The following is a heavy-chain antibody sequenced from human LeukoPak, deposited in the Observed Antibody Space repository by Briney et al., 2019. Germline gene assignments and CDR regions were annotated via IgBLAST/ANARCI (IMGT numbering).Heavy chain of an antibody. CDR2: ISGSGGST. J-gene: IGHJ4*02. Sequence: GESLKISCAASGFTFSSYAMSWVRQAPGKGLEWVSAISGSGGSTYYADSVKGRFTISRDNSKNTLYLQMNSLRAEDTAVYYCATSRLPYHYDSSGYYSRYYFDYWGQGTLVTVSS. D-gene: IGHD3-22*01. CDR1: GFTFSSYA. CDR3: ATSRLPYHYDSSGYYSRYYFDY. V-gene: IGHV3-23*01.